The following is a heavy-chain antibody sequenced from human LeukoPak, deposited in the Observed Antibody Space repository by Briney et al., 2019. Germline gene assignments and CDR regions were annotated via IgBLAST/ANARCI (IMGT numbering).Heavy chain of an antibody. CDR2: IKEDGTGT. D-gene: IGHD3-3*01. CDR3: AREGWSLHTF. J-gene: IGHJ4*02. Sequence: GGSLRLSCAASGFMFSSNWMSWVRLAPGKGLEWVANIKEDGTGTYYVDSVKGRFTISRDNAKNSLYMQMNSLRVEDTAVYYCAREGWSLHTFWGQGTLVTVSS. CDR1: GFMFSSNW. V-gene: IGHV3-7*03.